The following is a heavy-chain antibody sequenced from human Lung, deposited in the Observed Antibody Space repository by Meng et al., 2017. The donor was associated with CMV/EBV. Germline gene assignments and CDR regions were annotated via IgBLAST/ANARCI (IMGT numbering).Heavy chain of an antibody. D-gene: IGHD3/OR15-3a*01. V-gene: IGHV1-2*02. CDR3: ARLFHTILGTGYYYGMDV. J-gene: IGHJ6*02. CDR2: INPNSGGT. Sequence: SXXVSXKASGYTFNGYNMHWVRQAPGQGLEWMGWINPNSGGTNYAQRFQGRVTLTIDTSISTAYMELSRLKSDDTAVYFCARLFHTILGTGYYYGMDVWGQGTTVTVSS. CDR1: GYTFNGYN.